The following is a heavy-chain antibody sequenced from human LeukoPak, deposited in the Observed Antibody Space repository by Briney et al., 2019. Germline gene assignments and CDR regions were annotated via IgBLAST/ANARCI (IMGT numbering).Heavy chain of an antibody. J-gene: IGHJ4*01. CDR2: IWRDASNR. D-gene: IGHD4-11*01. CDR3: ARDAQRVFDYSNSLKY. CDR1: GFIFSHHG. Sequence: PGGSLRLSCAASGFIFSHHGMHGVRQAPGQGLEWVAVIWRDASNRFYADSVKGRFTISRDNSQNTVFLQMDSLRVKDTAIYYCARDAQRVFDYSNSLKYWGHGTLVTVSS. V-gene: IGHV3-33*01.